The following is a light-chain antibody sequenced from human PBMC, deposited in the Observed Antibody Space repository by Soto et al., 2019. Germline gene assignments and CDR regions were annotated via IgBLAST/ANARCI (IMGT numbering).Light chain of an antibody. CDR2: DVR. Sequence: QSVLTQPASVSGSPGQSITISCTGTSSDVGGYKFVSWYQQHPGKAPKLMIYDVRNRPSGVSDRFSGSKSGNTASLTISGLQAEDEADYYCSSYTSITTLYVFGTGTKLTVL. V-gene: IGLV2-14*03. CDR1: SSDVGGYKF. CDR3: SSYTSITTLYV. J-gene: IGLJ1*01.